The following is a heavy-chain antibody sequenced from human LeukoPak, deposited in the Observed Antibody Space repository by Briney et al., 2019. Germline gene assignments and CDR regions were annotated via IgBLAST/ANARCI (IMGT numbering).Heavy chain of an antibody. CDR1: GFTFSSYV. CDR3: AKDGRRSSSDY. J-gene: IGHJ4*02. V-gene: IGHV3-30*04. CDR2: ISYDGSNE. D-gene: IGHD6-6*01. Sequence: GGSLRLSCAASGFTFSSYVMHWVRQAPGKGLEWVAIISYDGSNEYYADSVKGRFTISRDNSKNTLYLQMNSLRAADTAVYYCAKDGRRSSSDYWGQGTLVTVSS.